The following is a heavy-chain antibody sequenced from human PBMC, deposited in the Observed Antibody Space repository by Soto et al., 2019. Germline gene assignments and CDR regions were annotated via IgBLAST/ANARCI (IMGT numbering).Heavy chain of an antibody. Sequence: GASVKVSCKASGYTFTGYYMHWVRQAPGQGLEWMGWINPNSGGTNYAQKLQGWVTMTRDTSISTAYMEQSRLRSDDTAVYYCARDQYGGNSYAFDIWGQGTMVTVS. J-gene: IGHJ3*02. CDR1: GYTFTGYY. D-gene: IGHD2-15*01. CDR2: INPNSGGT. V-gene: IGHV1-2*04. CDR3: ARDQYGGNSYAFDI.